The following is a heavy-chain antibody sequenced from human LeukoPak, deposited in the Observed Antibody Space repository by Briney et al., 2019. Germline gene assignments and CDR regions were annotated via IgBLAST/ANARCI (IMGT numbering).Heavy chain of an antibody. Sequence: GGSLRLSCAASRFTFNSYAMSWVRQAPGKGLEWVSVIGGSNGITFYVGSVKGRFTISRDNSKNTLYLQMNSLRAEDTAVYYCAKDYYDSSGYYFYYFDYWGQGTLVTVSS. CDR2: IGGSNGIT. CDR1: RFTFNSYA. CDR3: AKDYYDSSGYYFYYFDY. J-gene: IGHJ4*02. D-gene: IGHD3-22*01. V-gene: IGHV3-23*01.